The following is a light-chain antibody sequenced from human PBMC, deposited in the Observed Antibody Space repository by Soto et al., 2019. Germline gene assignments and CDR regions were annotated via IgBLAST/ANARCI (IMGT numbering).Light chain of an antibody. CDR1: QSVSSNS. CDR2: GAS. V-gene: IGKV3-20*01. Sequence: EIVLTQSPGTLSLSPGERATLSCRASQSVSSNSLAWYHQKPDQPPRLLMYGASSRATGIPDRFSGSGSGTDFTLTISRLEPEDFAMYYCQQYGSSLITFGQGTRLEIK. J-gene: IGKJ5*01. CDR3: QQYGSSLIT.